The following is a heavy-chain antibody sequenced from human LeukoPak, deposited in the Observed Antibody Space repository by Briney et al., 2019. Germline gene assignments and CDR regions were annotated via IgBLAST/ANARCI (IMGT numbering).Heavy chain of an antibody. CDR1: GFTVSRNY. CDR3: TILGYTYGRLDY. Sequence: GGSLRLSCAASGFTVSRNYMSWVRQAPGKGLEWVSVIYSGGSTYYADSVKGRFTISRDNSKNTLYLQMNSLKTEDTAVYYCTILGYTYGRLDYWGQGTLVTVSS. J-gene: IGHJ4*02. V-gene: IGHV3-53*01. D-gene: IGHD5-18*01. CDR2: IYSGGST.